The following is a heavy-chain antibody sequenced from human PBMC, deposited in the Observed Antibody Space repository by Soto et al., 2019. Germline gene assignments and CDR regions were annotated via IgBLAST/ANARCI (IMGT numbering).Heavy chain of an antibody. Sequence: SETLSLTCTVSGGSISSGGYYWSWIRQHPGKGLEWIGYIYYSGSTYYNPSLKSRVTISVDTSKNQFSLKLSSVTAADTAVYYCAHCPGIAAAGPTRYYYYYMDVWGQGTTVTVSS. D-gene: IGHD6-13*01. V-gene: IGHV4-31*03. CDR3: AHCPGIAAAGPTRYYYYYMDV. J-gene: IGHJ6*03. CDR2: IYYSGST. CDR1: GGSISSGGYY.